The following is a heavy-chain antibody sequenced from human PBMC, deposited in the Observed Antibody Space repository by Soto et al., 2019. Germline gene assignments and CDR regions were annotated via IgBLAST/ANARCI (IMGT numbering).Heavy chain of an antibody. D-gene: IGHD1-1*01. CDR2: MNPNTGNS. V-gene: IGHV1-8*01. J-gene: IGHJ4*02. Sequence: QVQLVQSGAEVRKPGASVKVSCEASGYTFTSYDIYWVRQATGQGLEWMGWMNPNTGNSGYAQKFQGRVTMTSDTSISTAHIELSSMRSEDTAVYYCARRAETNGWNGFGDDKYYFDFWGQGTLVTVSS. CDR3: ARRAETNGWNGFGDDKYYFDF. CDR1: GYTFTSYD.